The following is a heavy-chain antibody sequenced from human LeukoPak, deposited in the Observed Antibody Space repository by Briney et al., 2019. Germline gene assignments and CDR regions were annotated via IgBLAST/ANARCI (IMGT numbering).Heavy chain of an antibody. J-gene: IGHJ4*02. D-gene: IGHD5-12*01. CDR1: GFTFSSYA. CDR2: ISYDGSNK. Sequence: GRSLRLSCAASGFTFSSYAMHWVRQAPGKGLEWVAVISYDGSNKYYADSVKGRFTISRDNSKNTLYLQMNSLRAEDTAVYYCARAVSGYDVGFDYWGQGTLVTVSS. V-gene: IGHV3-30-3*01. CDR3: ARAVSGYDVGFDY.